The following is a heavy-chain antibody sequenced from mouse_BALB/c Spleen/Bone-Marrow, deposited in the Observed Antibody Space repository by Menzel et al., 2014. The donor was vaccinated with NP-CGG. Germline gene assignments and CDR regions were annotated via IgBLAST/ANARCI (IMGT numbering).Heavy chain of an antibody. CDR1: GYNFTSYW. V-gene: IGHV1-55*01. CDR2: IYPGSGST. CDR3: ARFSQLGLLAY. Sequence: VQLQQSGAELVKPGTSVKLSCKASGYNFTSYWINWVQLRPGQGLEWICDIYPGSGSTDCNEKFKSKATLTVDTSSSTAYMQLSGLASEDSALYYCARFSQLGLLAYWGQGTLVTVSA. D-gene: IGHD3-1*01. J-gene: IGHJ3*01.